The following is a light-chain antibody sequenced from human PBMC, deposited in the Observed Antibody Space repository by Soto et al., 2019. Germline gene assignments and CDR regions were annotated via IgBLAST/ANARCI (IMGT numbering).Light chain of an antibody. J-gene: IGKJ1*01. V-gene: IGKV3-20*01. Sequence: IVLTQGPVTMSLSQGERATLSCRASQSVSSSYLAWYQQKPGQAPRLLIYGASSRATGIPDRFSGSGSGTDFTLTISRLEPEDFAVYYCQQYGSSLRTFGQGTKVEIK. CDR1: QSVSSSY. CDR3: QQYGSSLRT. CDR2: GAS.